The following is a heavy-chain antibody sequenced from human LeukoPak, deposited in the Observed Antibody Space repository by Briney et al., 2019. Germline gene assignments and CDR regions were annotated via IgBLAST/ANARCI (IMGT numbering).Heavy chain of an antibody. V-gene: IGHV3-23*01. Sequence: GGSLRLSCAASGFSFSSYAMSWVRQAPGKGLEWVSTISGSGGSTYYADSVKGRFTISRDNSKNTLYLQMNSLRAEDTAVYYCASPITMLRGDDFDYWGQGTLVTVSS. J-gene: IGHJ4*02. CDR2: ISGSGGST. CDR3: ASPITMLRGDDFDY. D-gene: IGHD3-10*01. CDR1: GFSFSSYA.